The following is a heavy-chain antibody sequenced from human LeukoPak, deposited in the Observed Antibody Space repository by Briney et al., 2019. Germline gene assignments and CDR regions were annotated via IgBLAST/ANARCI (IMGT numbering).Heavy chain of an antibody. CDR1: GGSISSSSYY. Sequence: PSETLSLTCTVSGGSISSSSYYWGWIRQPPGKGLEWIGSIYYSGSTYYNPSLKSRVTISVDTSKNHFSLKLSSVSAADTAVYYCARLLGVVVVAANNYWGQGTLVTVSS. J-gene: IGHJ4*02. D-gene: IGHD2-15*01. V-gene: IGHV4-39*02. CDR2: IYYSGST. CDR3: ARLLGVVVVAANNY.